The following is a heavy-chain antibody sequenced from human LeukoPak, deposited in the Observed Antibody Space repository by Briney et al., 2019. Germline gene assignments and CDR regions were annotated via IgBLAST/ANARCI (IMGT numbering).Heavy chain of an antibody. CDR2: IYYSGNT. V-gene: IGHV4-39*01. J-gene: IGHJ4*02. CDR3: ARQTGSGLFILP. D-gene: IGHD3/OR15-3a*01. Sequence: SETLSLTCTVSGGSISNSSYYWGWIRQPPGKGLEWIGSIYYSGNTYYNASLKSQVSISIDTSKNQFSLRLTSVTAADTAVYYCARQTGSGLFILPGGQGTLVTVSS. CDR1: GGSISNSSYY.